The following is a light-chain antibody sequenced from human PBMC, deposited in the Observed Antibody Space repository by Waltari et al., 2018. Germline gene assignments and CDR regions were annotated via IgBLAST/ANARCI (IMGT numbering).Light chain of an antibody. CDR2: EDT. J-gene: IGLJ2*01. V-gene: IGLV3-25*03. CDR1: GLPKQY. Sequence: SYELTQAPSVSVSPGQTARITCSGDGLPKQYAYWYQKKPGQAPVLIIYEDTLRPSGVPERFSGSTSGTTVTLTISGGQAEDEADYYCQSAGSSGTYHVLFGGGTKVTVL. CDR3: QSAGSSGTYHVL.